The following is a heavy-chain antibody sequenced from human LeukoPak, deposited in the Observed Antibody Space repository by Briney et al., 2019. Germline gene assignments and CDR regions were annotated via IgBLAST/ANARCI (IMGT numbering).Heavy chain of an antibody. CDR3: ARDLAHSSSGYYR. CDR1: GFTFSSYE. D-gene: IGHD3-22*01. Sequence: PGGSLRLSCAASGFTFSSYEMNWVRQAPGKGLEWVSSISSSSSYIYYADSVKGRFTISRDNAKNSLYLQMNSLRAEDTAVYYCARDLAHSSSGYYRWGQGTLVTVSS. V-gene: IGHV3-21*01. J-gene: IGHJ4*02. CDR2: ISSSSSYI.